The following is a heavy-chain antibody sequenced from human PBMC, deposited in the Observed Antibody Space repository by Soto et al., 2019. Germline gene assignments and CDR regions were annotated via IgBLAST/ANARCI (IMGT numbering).Heavy chain of an antibody. CDR2: IYYSGST. Sequence: SETLSLTCTVSGGSISSGGYYWSWIRQHPGKGLEWIGYIYYSGSTYYNPSLKSRVTISVDTSKNQFSLKLSSVTAADTAVYYCARDWGQGGWDFDLWGRGTLVTVSS. V-gene: IGHV4-31*03. J-gene: IGHJ2*01. CDR1: GGSISSGGYY. CDR3: ARDWGQGGWDFDL. D-gene: IGHD7-27*01.